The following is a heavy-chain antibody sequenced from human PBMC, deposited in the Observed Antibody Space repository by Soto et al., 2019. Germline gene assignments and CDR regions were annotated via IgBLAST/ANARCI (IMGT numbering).Heavy chain of an antibody. V-gene: IGHV3-30*18. CDR2: ISHDGSNT. CDR1: GFTLSNTR. CDR3: AKDWGSSGWFNWFDP. Sequence: QVQLVESGGGVVQPGRSLRLSCVASGFTLSNTRMHWVRQAPGKGLEWVAMISHDGSNTYYGDSVKGRFTISRDNSWNTLYLQMDSLRPEDTSVYYCAKDWGSSGWFNWFDPWGQGTLVTVSS. J-gene: IGHJ5*02. D-gene: IGHD6-19*01.